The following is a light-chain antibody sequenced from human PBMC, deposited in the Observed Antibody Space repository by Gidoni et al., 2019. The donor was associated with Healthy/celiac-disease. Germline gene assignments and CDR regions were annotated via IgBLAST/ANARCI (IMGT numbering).Light chain of an antibody. V-gene: IGKV2-28*01. CDR1: QSLLHINGYNS. Sequence: MVMTQSTLSLPVTPGEPASISCRSSQSLLHINGYNSLDWYMQKHGQSPQLLIYLGSHRASGLPDMFSGIGSGTDFTLKISIVEAVDVWVYYCMQALQTRTFGQGTKVEIK. CDR3: MQALQTRT. CDR2: LGS. J-gene: IGKJ1*01.